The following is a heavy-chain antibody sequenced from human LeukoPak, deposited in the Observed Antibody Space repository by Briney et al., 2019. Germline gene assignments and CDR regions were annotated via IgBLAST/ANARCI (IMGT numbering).Heavy chain of an antibody. D-gene: IGHD6-6*01. CDR3: ASLDRRFSSSPEVDY. V-gene: IGHV4-34*01. CDR1: GGSFSGYY. J-gene: IGHJ4*02. Sequence: SETLSLTCAVYGGSFSGYYWSWIRQPPGKGLEWIGEINHSGSTNYNPSLKSRVTISVDTSKNQFSLKLSSVTAADTAVYYCASLDRRFSSSPEVDYWGQGTLVTVSS. CDR2: INHSGST.